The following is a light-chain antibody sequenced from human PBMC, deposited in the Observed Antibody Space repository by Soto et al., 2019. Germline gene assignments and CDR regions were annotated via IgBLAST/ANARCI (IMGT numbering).Light chain of an antibody. Sequence: EIVMTQSPATLSVSPGERATLSCRASQTVASNLAWYQQKPGQAPRLLIHGASTRATGVSARFSGSGSGTEFTLPISSLQSEDFAVYYCQQYHNWPPQYTFGQGTKRQIK. CDR1: QTVASN. J-gene: IGKJ2*01. CDR2: GAS. CDR3: QQYHNWPPQYT. V-gene: IGKV3-15*01.